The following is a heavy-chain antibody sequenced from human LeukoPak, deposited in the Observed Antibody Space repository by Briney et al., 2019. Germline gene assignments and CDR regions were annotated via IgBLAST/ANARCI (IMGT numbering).Heavy chain of an antibody. V-gene: IGHV1-69*01. D-gene: IGHD6-19*01. CDR1: GGTFSSYA. Sequence: SVKVSCKASGGTFSSYAISWVRQAPGQGLEWMRGIIPIFGTANYAQKFQGRVTITADESTSTAYMELSSLRSEDTAVYYCARGSSSGSQYYYYYGMDVWGQGTTVTVSS. J-gene: IGHJ6*02. CDR3: ARGSSSGSQYYYYYGMDV. CDR2: IIPIFGTA.